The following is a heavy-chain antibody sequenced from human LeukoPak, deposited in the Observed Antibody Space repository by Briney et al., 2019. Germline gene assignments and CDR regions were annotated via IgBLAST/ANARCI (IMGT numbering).Heavy chain of an antibody. V-gene: IGHV4-34*01. J-gene: IGHJ4*02. Sequence: SETLSLTCAVYGGAFSGYYWSWSRQPPGKGLEWIGEINHSGSTNYNPSLKSRVTISVDTSKNQFSLKLSSVTAADTAVYYCARVAFIAVAGHFDYWGQGTLVTVSS. CDR2: INHSGST. CDR3: ARVAFIAVAGHFDY. CDR1: GGAFSGYY. D-gene: IGHD6-19*01.